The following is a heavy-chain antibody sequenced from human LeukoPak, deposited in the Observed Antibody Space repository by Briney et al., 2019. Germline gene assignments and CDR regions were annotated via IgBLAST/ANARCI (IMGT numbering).Heavy chain of an antibody. D-gene: IGHD6-19*01. CDR2: TNSDGSST. CDR1: GFTFSSYW. Sequence: GGSLRLSCGASGFTFSSYWMNWVRQAPGEGLVWVSRTNSDGSSTSYADSVKGRFTISRDNAKNSLYLQMNSLRAEDTAVYYCARDQVSVAGTGIDYWGQGTLVTVSS. CDR3: ARDQVSVAGTGIDY. V-gene: IGHV3-74*01. J-gene: IGHJ4*02.